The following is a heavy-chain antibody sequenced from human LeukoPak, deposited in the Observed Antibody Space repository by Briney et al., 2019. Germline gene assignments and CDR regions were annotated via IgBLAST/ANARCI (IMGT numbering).Heavy chain of an antibody. V-gene: IGHV3-15*01. D-gene: IGHD5/OR15-5a*01. CDR3: TTDLHCDLRLDY. J-gene: IGHJ4*02. CDR2: IKSKTDGGTT. CDR1: GFTFSNAW. Sequence: SGGSLRLSCAASGFTFSNAWMSWVRQAPGKGLEWVGRIKSKTDGGTTDYAAPVKGRFTISRDDSKNTLYLQMNSLKTEDTAVYYCTTDLHCDLRLDYWGQGTLVTVSS.